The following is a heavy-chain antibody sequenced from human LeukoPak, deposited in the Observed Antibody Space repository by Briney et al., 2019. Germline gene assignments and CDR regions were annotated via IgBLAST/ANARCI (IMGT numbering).Heavy chain of an antibody. V-gene: IGHV3-66*02. CDR1: GFTVSSNY. Sequence: GGSLRLSCAASGFTVSSNYMSWVRQAPGKGLEWVSVIYSGGSTYYADSVKGRFTISRDNSKNTLYLQINSLRAEDTAVYYCARDRSGSTYYYYGMDVWGQGTTVTVSS. J-gene: IGHJ6*02. CDR2: IYSGGST. D-gene: IGHD1-26*01. CDR3: ARDRSGSTYYYYGMDV.